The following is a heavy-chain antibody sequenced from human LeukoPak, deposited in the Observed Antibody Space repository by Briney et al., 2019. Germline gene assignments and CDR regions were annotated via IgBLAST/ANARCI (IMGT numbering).Heavy chain of an antibody. J-gene: IGHJ3*02. CDR3: ARMYCSSTTCYTDAFDI. V-gene: IGHV3-7*01. D-gene: IGHD2-2*02. CDR2: IKQDGSQK. Sequence: GGSLRLSCVTSGFTFSNYWMSWVRQAPGKGLEWGANIKQDGSQKYYLHSVKGRFTSSRDNAKNSLYLQMNSLRAEDTAVYYCARMYCSSTTCYTDAFDIWGQGTMVTVSS. CDR1: GFTFSNYW.